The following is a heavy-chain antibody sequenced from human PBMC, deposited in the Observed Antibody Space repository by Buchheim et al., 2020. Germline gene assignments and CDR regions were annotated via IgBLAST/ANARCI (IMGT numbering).Heavy chain of an antibody. V-gene: IGHV1-2*02. CDR1: GFTLTGYY. CDR2: INPDSGGT. Sequence: QVQLVQSGAEVKKPGASVKVSCKASGFTLTGYYMLWVRQAPGQGLEWMGWINPDSGGTNYAQKFQGRVTMTRDTAINTAYMELSSLTSDDSAVYYCARTSSFDYWGKGTL. CDR3: ARTSSFDY. J-gene: IGHJ4*02.